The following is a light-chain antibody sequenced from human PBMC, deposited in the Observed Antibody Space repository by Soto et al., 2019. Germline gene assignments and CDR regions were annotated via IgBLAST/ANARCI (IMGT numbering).Light chain of an antibody. Sequence: EVVLTQSPGTLSLSPGERATLSCRASQSVRNNYLAWYLQKPGQAPRRLIYGASTRATGIPDRFIGSGSGTDFTLTISKLEPEDFAVYYCQQYGSSPQTFGQGTKVDNK. V-gene: IGKV3-20*01. CDR3: QQYGSSPQT. CDR1: QSVRNNY. J-gene: IGKJ1*01. CDR2: GAS.